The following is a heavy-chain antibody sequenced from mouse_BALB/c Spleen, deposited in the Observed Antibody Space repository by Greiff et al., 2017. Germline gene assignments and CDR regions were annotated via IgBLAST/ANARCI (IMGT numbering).Heavy chain of an antibody. CDR2: ISSGSSTI. Sequence: EVKLMESGGGLVQPGGSRKLSCAASGFTFSSFGMHWVRQAPEKGLEWVAYISSGSSTIYYADTVKGRFTISRDNPKNTLFLQMTSLRSEDTAMYYCARRGTTARYYAMDYWGQGTSVTVSS. CDR1: GFTFSSFG. CDR3: ARRGTTARYYAMDY. D-gene: IGHD1-2*01. J-gene: IGHJ4*01. V-gene: IGHV5-17*02.